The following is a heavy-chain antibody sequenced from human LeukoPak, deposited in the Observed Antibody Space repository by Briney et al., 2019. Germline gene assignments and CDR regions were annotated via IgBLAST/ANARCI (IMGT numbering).Heavy chain of an antibody. Sequence: ASVKVSCKASGGTFSSYAISWVRQAPGQGLEWMGGIIPIFGTANYAQKFQGRVTITTDESTSTAYMELSSLRSEDTAVYYCASKSIVGATEPFDYWGQGTLVTVSS. CDR3: ASKSIVGATEPFDY. CDR2: IIPIFGTA. V-gene: IGHV1-69*05. J-gene: IGHJ4*02. D-gene: IGHD1-26*01. CDR1: GGTFSSYA.